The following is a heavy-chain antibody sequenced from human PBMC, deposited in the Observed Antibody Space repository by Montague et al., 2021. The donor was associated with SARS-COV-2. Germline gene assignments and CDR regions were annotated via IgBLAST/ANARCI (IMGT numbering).Heavy chain of an antibody. CDR2: IKQDGSEI. J-gene: IGHJ4*02. Sequence: SLRLSCAASGFTFSNYWLSWVRQAPGMGLEWVANIKQDGSEIYYLDSVKGRFTISRDNSKNSLSLQMNSLRAEDTALYFCAKGVDASGSYRSTLGYWGQGTLVTVSS. V-gene: IGHV3-7*01. CDR1: GFTFSNYW. D-gene: IGHD3-10*01. CDR3: AKGVDASGSYRSTLGY.